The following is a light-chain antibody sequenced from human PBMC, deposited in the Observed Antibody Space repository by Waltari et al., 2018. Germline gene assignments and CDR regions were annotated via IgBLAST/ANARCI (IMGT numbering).Light chain of an antibody. CDR1: QSVLYNSNNKNY. J-gene: IGKJ2*01. CDR3: QQYYTSSMYT. CDR2: WAS. Sequence: DIVMTQSPDSLAVSLGETATISCRSSQSVLYNSNNKNYLAWYQQKPGHPPKLLIYWASTRPSGVPDRFTGGGSGTDFTLTISNLQAEDVAVYFCQQYYTSSMYTFGQGTKLEIK. V-gene: IGKV4-1*01.